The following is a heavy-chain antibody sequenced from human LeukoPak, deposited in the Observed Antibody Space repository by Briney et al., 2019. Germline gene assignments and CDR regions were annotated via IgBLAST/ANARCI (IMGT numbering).Heavy chain of an antibody. CDR3: TTDTIGYCSSTSCYFSDY. D-gene: IGHD2-2*01. CDR1: GFTFSNAW. J-gene: IGHJ4*02. V-gene: IGHV3-15*01. Sequence: GGSLRLSCAASGFTFSNAWMSWVRQAPGKGLEWVGRIKSKTDGGTTDYAAPVKGRFTISRDDSKNTLYLQMNSLKTEDTAVYHCTTDTIGYCSSTSCYFSDYWGQGTLVTVSS. CDR2: IKSKTDGGTT.